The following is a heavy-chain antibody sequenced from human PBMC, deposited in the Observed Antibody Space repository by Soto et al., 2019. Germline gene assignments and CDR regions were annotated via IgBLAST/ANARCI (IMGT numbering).Heavy chain of an antibody. Sequence: SVKVSWKASGGTFSIYAISWVRQAPGQGLDWMGGIIPIFGTANYAQKFQGRVTIPAHESTSTAYMELSSLRSEDTAVYYCARDLVPLSLPSMVTGPHYYYYGMDVWGQGTTVPVSS. CDR1: GGTFSIYA. CDR2: IIPIFGTA. D-gene: IGHD5-18*01. CDR3: ARDLVPLSLPSMVTGPHYYYYGMDV. V-gene: IGHV1-69*13. J-gene: IGHJ6*02.